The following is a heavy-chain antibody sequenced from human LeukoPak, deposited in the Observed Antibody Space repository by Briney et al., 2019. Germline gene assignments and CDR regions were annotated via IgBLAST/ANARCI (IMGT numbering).Heavy chain of an antibody. CDR2: ISSSSSTI. J-gene: IGHJ4*02. Sequence: GGSLRLSCAASGFTFSSYSMNWVRQAPGKGLEWVSDISSSSSTIYYADSVKGRFTISRDNAKNSLYLEMNSLRAEDTAVYYCAGDKTTGGWYEIDYWGQGTLVTVSS. D-gene: IGHD6-19*01. V-gene: IGHV3-48*01. CDR1: GFTFSSYS. CDR3: AGDKTTGGWYEIDY.